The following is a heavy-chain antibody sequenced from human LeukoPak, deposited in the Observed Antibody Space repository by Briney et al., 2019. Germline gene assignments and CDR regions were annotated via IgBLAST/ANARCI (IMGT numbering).Heavy chain of an antibody. Sequence: GGSLRLSCAASGFTFSTYGMSWVRQAPGKGLEWVSAISGSGSGTYYADSVKGRVTISRDNSQSTLFLEMNSLTAEDTAVYFCAKEGSYVDTAMVTFDYWGQGTLVTVSS. CDR3: AKEGSYVDTAMVTFDY. V-gene: IGHV3-23*01. J-gene: IGHJ4*02. D-gene: IGHD5-18*01. CDR2: ISGSGSGT. CDR1: GFTFSTYG.